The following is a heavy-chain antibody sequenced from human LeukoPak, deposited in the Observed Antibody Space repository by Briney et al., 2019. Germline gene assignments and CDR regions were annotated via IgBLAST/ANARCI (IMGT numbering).Heavy chain of an antibody. CDR2: ISGSGGST. D-gene: IGHD3-22*01. Sequence: GGSLRLSCAASGFTFSSYAMSWVRQAPGKGLEWVSAISGSGGSTYYADSVKGRFTISRDNSKNTLYLQMNSPRAEDTAVYYCAKDDREVVVTYFDYWGQGTLVTVSS. J-gene: IGHJ4*02. V-gene: IGHV3-23*01. CDR1: GFTFSSYA. CDR3: AKDDREVVVTYFDY.